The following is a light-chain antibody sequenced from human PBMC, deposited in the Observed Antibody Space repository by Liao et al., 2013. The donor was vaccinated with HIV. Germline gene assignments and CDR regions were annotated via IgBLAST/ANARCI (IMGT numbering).Light chain of an antibody. J-gene: IGLJ3*02. CDR1: KLGDKY. CDR2: QGD. CDR3: QAWDSGTGV. Sequence: SYELTQPPSVSVSPGQTASITCSGDKLGDKYACWYQQKPGQSPVLVIYQGDQRPSGIPERFSGSHSGSTATLTISGAQAMDEADYYCQAWDSGTGVFGGGTKLTVL. V-gene: IGLV3-1*01.